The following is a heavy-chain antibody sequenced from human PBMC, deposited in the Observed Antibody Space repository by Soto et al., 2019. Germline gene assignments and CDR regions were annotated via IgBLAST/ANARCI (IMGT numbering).Heavy chain of an antibody. CDR2: IKPDSGDT. Sequence: ASVKVSCKASGYTFTDYYIHWVRQAPGQGLEWMGWIKPDSGDTNYARKFQGRVTLTRDTSISTAYMDVSGLRSDDTALYYCARAAEKDKNSYYYHYGMDVWGQGTTVTVSS. V-gene: IGHV1-2*02. CDR3: ARAAEKDKNSYYYHYGMDV. CDR1: GYTFTDYY. J-gene: IGHJ6*02. D-gene: IGHD2-15*01.